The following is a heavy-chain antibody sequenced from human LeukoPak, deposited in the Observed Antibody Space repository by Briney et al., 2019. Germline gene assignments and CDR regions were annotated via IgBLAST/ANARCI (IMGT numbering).Heavy chain of an antibody. J-gene: IGHJ4*02. CDR3: ARDLGIAARPANY. V-gene: IGHV1-69*01. Sequence: SVKVSCKASGGTFSSYAISWVRQAPGQGLEWMGGIIPIFGTANYAQKFQGRVTITADESTSTAYMELSSLRSEDTAVYYCARDLGIAARPANYWGQGTLVTVSS. D-gene: IGHD6-6*01. CDR1: GGTFSSYA. CDR2: IIPIFGTA.